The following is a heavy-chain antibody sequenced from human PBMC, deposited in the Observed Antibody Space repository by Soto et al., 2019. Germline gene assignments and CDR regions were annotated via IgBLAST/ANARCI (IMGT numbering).Heavy chain of an antibody. J-gene: IGHJ6*02. Sequence: LRLSCAASGFTFSSYAMSWVRQAPGKGLEWVSAISGSGGSTYYADSVKGRFTISRDNSKNTLYLQMNSLRAEDTAVYYCAKDIDRVLRYFDWVHYYGMDVWRQGTTVTVSS. D-gene: IGHD3-9*01. V-gene: IGHV3-23*01. CDR3: AKDIDRVLRYFDWVHYYGMDV. CDR2: ISGSGGST. CDR1: GFTFSSYA.